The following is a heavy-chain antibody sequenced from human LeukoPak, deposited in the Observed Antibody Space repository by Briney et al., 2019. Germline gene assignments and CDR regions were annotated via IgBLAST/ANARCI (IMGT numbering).Heavy chain of an antibody. V-gene: IGHV1-8*03. Sequence: ASVKVSCKASGCTFSCYAINWVRQATGQGLDGMGWMNPNSGNTGYAQKFQGRVTITRNTSISTAYMELSSLRSEDTAVYYCAREVRGYLAFDIWGQGTMVTVSS. J-gene: IGHJ3*02. D-gene: IGHD6-13*01. CDR2: MNPNSGNT. CDR1: GCTFSCYA. CDR3: AREVRGYLAFDI.